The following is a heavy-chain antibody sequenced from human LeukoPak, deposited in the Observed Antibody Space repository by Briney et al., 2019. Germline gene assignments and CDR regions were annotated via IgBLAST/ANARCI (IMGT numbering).Heavy chain of an antibody. CDR1: GFTFSNYA. D-gene: IGHD3-3*01. J-gene: IGHJ4*02. V-gene: IGHV3-23*01. Sequence: GRSMRLSCAASGFTFSNYAMSWVRQAPGKGLEWVSAIRGSGDSTYYADSVKGRFTISRDSSMETLYLQMNSLRAEDTATYCCAKRLSFGVAIGDFDYWGQGTLVTVSS. CDR3: AKRLSFGVAIGDFDY. CDR2: IRGSGDST.